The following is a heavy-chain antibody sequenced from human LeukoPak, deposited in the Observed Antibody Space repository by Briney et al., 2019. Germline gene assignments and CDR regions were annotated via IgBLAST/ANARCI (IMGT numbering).Heavy chain of an antibody. V-gene: IGHV1-18*01. Sequence: GASVKVSCKASGYTFTSYGFSWVRQAPGQGLEWMGWIAAYNGHTEYAQKFEGRLTMTTDAATNTASMELRSLRSDDTAFYYCVRDLSVGFDYETYFDYWGQGTLVTVSS. D-gene: IGHD3-9*01. CDR1: GYTFTSYG. CDR2: IAAYNGHT. CDR3: VRDLSVGFDYETYFDY. J-gene: IGHJ4*02.